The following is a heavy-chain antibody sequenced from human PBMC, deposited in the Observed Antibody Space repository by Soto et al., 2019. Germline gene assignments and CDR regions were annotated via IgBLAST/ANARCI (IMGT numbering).Heavy chain of an antibody. V-gene: IGHV3-23*01. J-gene: IGHJ4*02. Sequence: GGSLRLSCAASGFTFSSYAMSWVRQAPGKGLEWVSSINGRGDSTYYADSVKGRFTISRDNSKNTLYLQMNSLRAEDTAVYYCAKDRHYYDSSGYDYWGKGTRVTASS. CDR3: AKDRHYYDSSGYDY. CDR2: INGRGDST. D-gene: IGHD3-22*01. CDR1: GFTFSSYA.